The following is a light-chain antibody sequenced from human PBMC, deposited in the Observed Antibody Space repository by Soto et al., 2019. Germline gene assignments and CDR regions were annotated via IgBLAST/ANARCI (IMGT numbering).Light chain of an antibody. CDR3: QQYNSYLWT. CDR1: QSISYW. Sequence: DIQRPQSPSTLSASVGDRVTITCRASQSISYWLAWYQQKPGKAPNLLIYDVSNLESGVPSRFSGSASGTEFTLTISSLQPDDFATYYCQQYNSYLWTFGQGTKVDNK. V-gene: IGKV1-5*01. CDR2: DVS. J-gene: IGKJ1*01.